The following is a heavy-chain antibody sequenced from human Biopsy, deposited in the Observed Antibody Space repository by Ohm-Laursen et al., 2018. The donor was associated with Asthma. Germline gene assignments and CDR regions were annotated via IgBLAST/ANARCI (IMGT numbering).Heavy chain of an antibody. CDR3: ARISRLGYNSLDYGMDV. Sequence: SLRLSCAASGFSVSTKYMSWVRQAPGKGLEWVSLIYSGDNTYYADSVKGRFTNSRDHSKLYLQMNNLRAEDTAVYHCARISRLGYNSLDYGMDVWGQGTTVTVSS. CDR1: GFSVSTKY. D-gene: IGHD5-24*01. CDR2: IYSGDNT. J-gene: IGHJ6*02. V-gene: IGHV3-53*01.